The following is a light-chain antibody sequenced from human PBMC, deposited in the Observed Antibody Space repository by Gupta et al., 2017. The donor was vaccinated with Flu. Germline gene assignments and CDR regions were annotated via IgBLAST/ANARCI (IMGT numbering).Light chain of an antibody. J-gene: IGLJ3*02. V-gene: IGLV2-11*01. CDR3: CSYAGRHAGGRTWV. CDR2: DVI. CDR1: SSDVGGYNR. Sequence: QSTLTQPRSVSGSPGQSVTFSCTGTSSDVGGYNRVSWYRQHPGKAPKLMIYDVIERPSGVPDRFSGSKSGNTASLTISGLQAEDEADYYCCSYAGRHAGGRTWVFGGGTALTVV.